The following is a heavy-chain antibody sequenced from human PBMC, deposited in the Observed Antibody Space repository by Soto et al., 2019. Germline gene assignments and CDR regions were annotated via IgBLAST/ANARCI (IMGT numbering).Heavy chain of an antibody. CDR1: GGSISSSNW. J-gene: IGHJ5*02. CDR3: ARALPGIAAAGLDP. Sequence: QVQLQESGPGLVKPSGTLSLTCAVSGGSISSSNWWSWVRQPPGKGLEWIGAIYHSGSTNYNPSHTSHVTISVDKSKHQCALKLSSVTAADTAVYYCARALPGIAAAGLDPWGQGTLVTVSS. D-gene: IGHD6-13*01. CDR2: IYHSGST. V-gene: IGHV4-4*02.